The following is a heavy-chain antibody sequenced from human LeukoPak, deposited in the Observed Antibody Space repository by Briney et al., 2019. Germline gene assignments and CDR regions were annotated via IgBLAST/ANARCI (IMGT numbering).Heavy chain of an antibody. CDR2: ISYDGSNK. CDR3: AREAKRYNGMDV. CDR1: GFTFSSYA. V-gene: IGHV3-30-3*01. J-gene: IGHJ6*02. Sequence: PGRPLRLSCAASGFTFSSYAMHWVRQAPGKGLEWVAVISYDGSNKYYAHSVKGRFTISRDNSKNTLYLQMNSLRAEDTAVYYCAREAKRYNGMDVWGQGTTVTVSS.